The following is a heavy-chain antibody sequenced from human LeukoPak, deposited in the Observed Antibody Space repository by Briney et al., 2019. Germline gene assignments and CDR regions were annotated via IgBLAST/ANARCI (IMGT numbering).Heavy chain of an antibody. D-gene: IGHD4-17*01. J-gene: IGHJ3*02. Sequence: GGSLRLSCAASGFTFSNAWMSWVRQAPGKGLEWVGRIKSKTDGGTTDYAAPVKGRFTISRDDSKNTLYLQMNSLKTEDTAVYYCTTMNYGDSLARGIWGQGTMVTVSS. CDR2: IKSKTDGGTT. CDR3: TTMNYGDSLARGI. CDR1: GFTFSNAW. V-gene: IGHV3-15*01.